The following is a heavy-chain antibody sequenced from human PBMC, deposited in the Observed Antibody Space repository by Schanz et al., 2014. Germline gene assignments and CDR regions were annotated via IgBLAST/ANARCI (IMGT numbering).Heavy chain of an antibody. CDR2: ISGSSRTK. D-gene: IGHD3-16*02. CDR3: ASALAAGYYYYGMDV. J-gene: IGHJ6*02. Sequence: VQLVESGGGVVQPGKSLRLSCAASGFAFSDYGMHWVRQAPGKGLEWVSYISGSSRTKYYADSVKGRFTISRDNAKNSLYLQMNSLRDEDTALYYCASALAAGYYYYGMDVWGQGTTVTVSS. V-gene: IGHV3-48*02. CDR1: GFAFSDYG.